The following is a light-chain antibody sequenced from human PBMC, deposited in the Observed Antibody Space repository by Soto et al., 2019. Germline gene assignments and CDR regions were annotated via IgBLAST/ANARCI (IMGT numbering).Light chain of an antibody. V-gene: IGLV2-11*01. CDR1: SSDVGGYDY. Sequence: QSALTQPRSVSGSPGQSVTISCTGTSSDVGGYDYVSWYQQHPGKAPKPILYDVGERPSGVPDRFSCSKSGNTASLTISGLQAEDEADYFCCSFAGSDTLYVFGIATKLTVL. CDR2: DVG. J-gene: IGLJ1*01. CDR3: CSFAGSDTLYV.